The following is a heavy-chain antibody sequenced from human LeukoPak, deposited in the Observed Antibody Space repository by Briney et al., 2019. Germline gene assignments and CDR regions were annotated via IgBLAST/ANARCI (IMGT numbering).Heavy chain of an antibody. CDR2: IYYSGST. J-gene: IGHJ4*02. Sequence: SETLSLTCTVSGGSISSYYWSWVRQPPGKGLEWMWYIYYSGSTNYNPSLKSRVTISVDTSKNQFSLKLSSVTAADTAVYYCARDQDGSGSLFDYWGQGTLVTVSS. D-gene: IGHD3-10*01. V-gene: IGHV4-59*01. CDR3: ARDQDGSGSLFDY. CDR1: GGSISSYY.